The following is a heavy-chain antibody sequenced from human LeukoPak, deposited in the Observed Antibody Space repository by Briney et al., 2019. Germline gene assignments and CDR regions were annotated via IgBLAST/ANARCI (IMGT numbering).Heavy chain of an antibody. Sequence: GATVKISCKASGYTFTDYYMHWVQQAPGKGLEWMGRVDPEDGETIYAEKFQGRVTITADTSTDTAYMELSSLRSEDTAVYYCAGQQLVLSWFDPWGQGTLVTVSS. CDR2: VDPEDGET. V-gene: IGHV1-69-2*01. CDR3: AGQQLVLSWFDP. D-gene: IGHD6-13*01. CDR1: GYTFTDYY. J-gene: IGHJ5*02.